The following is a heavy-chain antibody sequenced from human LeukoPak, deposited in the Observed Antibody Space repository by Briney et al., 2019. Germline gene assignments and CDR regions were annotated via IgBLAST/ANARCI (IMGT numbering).Heavy chain of an antibody. J-gene: IGHJ5*02. Sequence: PGRSLRLSCAASGFTFSSYGMHWVRQAPGKGLEWVAVISYDGSIKYYADSVKGRFTISRDNSKNTLYLQMNSLRAEDTAVYYCAKDQNSRLSQWFDPWGQGTLVTVSS. D-gene: IGHD1/OR15-1a*01. CDR2: ISYDGSIK. V-gene: IGHV3-30*18. CDR1: GFTFSSYG. CDR3: AKDQNSRLSQWFDP.